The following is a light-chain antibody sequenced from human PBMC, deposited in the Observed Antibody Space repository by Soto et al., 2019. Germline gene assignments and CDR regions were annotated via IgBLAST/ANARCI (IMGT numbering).Light chain of an antibody. J-gene: IGLJ3*02. Sequence: QSALTQPRSVSGSPGQSVTISCTGTSSDVGGYNYVSWYQQHPGGAPKLMIYDVTKRPSGVPDRLSGSKSDSTASLTISGLQAEDEADYYCCSYAGSYSWVFGGGTKLTVL. CDR3: CSYAGSYSWV. CDR1: SSDVGGYNY. V-gene: IGLV2-11*01. CDR2: DVT.